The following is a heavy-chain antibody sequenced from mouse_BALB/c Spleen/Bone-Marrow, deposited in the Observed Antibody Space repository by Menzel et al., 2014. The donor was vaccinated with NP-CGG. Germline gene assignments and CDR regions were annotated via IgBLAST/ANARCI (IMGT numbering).Heavy chain of an antibody. CDR1: GYAFTSYN. V-gene: IGHV1S135*01. CDR3: PKLGYVDY. Sequence: KQSGPGLVKPGTSVKVSCEASGYAFTSYNIYWVSQSPGKSLEWIGYFGPYNGGTYYNQTFKGQATFSVDKSSSSAYMHRNSLTAADSADYYSPKLGYVDYWGQGTTLTVSS. CDR2: FGPYNGGT. J-gene: IGHJ2*01.